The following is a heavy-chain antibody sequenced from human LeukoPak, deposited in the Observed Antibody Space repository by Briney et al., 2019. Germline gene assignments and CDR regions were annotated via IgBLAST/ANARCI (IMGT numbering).Heavy chain of an antibody. J-gene: IGHJ4*02. D-gene: IGHD4-17*01. CDR3: ARVPYGIFDY. Sequence: SETLSLTCTVSGGSISSTIYYWGWIRQPPGKGLEWIGSIYHSGSTYYNPSLKSRVTISVDTSKNQFSLKLSSVTAADTAVYYCARVPYGIFDYWGQGTLVTVSS. CDR2: IYHSGST. V-gene: IGHV4-39*07. CDR1: GGSISSTIYY.